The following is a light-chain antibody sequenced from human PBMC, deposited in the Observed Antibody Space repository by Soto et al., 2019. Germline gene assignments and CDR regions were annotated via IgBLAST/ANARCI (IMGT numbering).Light chain of an antibody. CDR2: GAS. CDR1: QSVSSNY. J-gene: IGKJ3*01. V-gene: IGKV3-20*01. CDR3: QQYGNSPIT. Sequence: EIVLTQSPGTLSLSPGERATLSCRASQSVSSNYLAWYQQKPGQAPRLLIYGASSRATGIPDRFSGRGSGTDFTLTISRLEPEDFAVYHCQQYGNSPITFGPGTKVDIK.